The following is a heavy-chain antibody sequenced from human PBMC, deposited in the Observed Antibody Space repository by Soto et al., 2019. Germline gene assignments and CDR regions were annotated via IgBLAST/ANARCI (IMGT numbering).Heavy chain of an antibody. CDR3: ARLAYDTRLNYMYFDF. V-gene: IGHV4-4*07. CDR1: GAPIAGSSY. D-gene: IGHD3-10*01. CDR2: FSLSGTT. J-gene: IGHJ4*02. Sequence: SETLSLTCSVSGAPIAGSSYWSWIRQPAGKGLEWIGRFSLSGTTNYSPSLRSRVTMSADVSKNQFSLKLTSVTAADTAIYFCARLAYDTRLNYMYFDFWGQGALVTVSS.